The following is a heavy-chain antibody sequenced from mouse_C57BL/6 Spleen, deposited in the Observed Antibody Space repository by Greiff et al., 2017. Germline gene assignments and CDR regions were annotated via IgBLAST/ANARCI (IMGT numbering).Heavy chain of an antibody. CDR3: ERGRAQTTAYAMDY. D-gene: IGHD3-2*02. CDR2: FYPGSGNT. Sequence: VQLQQSGAELVRPGASVKLSCKASGYTFTAYSINWVKQRPGQGLEWIARFYPGSGNTYYNEKFKGKATLTADKATSTAYVQLSSLTSEDSDVYFCERGRAQTTAYAMDYWGQGTSVTVSS. CDR1: GYTFTAYS. J-gene: IGHJ4*01. V-gene: IGHV1-76*01.